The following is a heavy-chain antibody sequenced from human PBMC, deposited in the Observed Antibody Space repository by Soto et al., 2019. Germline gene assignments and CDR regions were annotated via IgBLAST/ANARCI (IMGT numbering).Heavy chain of an antibody. V-gene: IGHV4-31*03. CDR1: GGSISSGGYY. Sequence: QVQLQESGPGLVKPSQTLSLTCTVSGGSISSGGYYWSWIRQHPGKGLEWIGYIYYSGCTYYNPSLKSRVTISVDTSKNQFSXXXXXXXXXXXXXXXXXXXXXXXXXXYYSQTHDYWGQGTLVTVSS. J-gene: IGHJ4*02. D-gene: IGHD3-22*01. CDR2: IYYSGCT. CDR3: XXXXXXXXXXXYYSQTHDY.